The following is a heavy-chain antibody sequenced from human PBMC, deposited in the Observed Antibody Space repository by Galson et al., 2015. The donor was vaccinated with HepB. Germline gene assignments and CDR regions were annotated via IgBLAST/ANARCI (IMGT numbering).Heavy chain of an antibody. CDR2: INPNSGGT. D-gene: IGHD3-22*01. CDR1: GYTFTGYY. Sequence: SVKVSCKASGYTFTGYYMHWVRQAPGQGLEWMGRINPNSGGTNYAQKFQGRVTMTRDTSISTAYMELSRLRSDDTAVYYCASREVRYDSSGSIPVDAFDIWGQGTMVTVSS. J-gene: IGHJ3*02. V-gene: IGHV1-2*06. CDR3: ASREVRYDSSGSIPVDAFDI.